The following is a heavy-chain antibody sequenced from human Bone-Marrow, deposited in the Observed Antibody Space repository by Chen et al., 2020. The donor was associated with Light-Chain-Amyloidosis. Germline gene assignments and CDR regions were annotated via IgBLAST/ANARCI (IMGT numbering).Heavy chain of an antibody. CDR1: GGSFSGYY. CDR2: INHSGST. Sequence: QVQLQESGPGLVKPSETLSLTCAVYGGSFSGYYWSWIRQPPGKGLEWIGEINHSGSTYYNPSLKSRVTISVDMSKNQFSLILSSVTAADTAVYHCAREVPAVKKNYMDVWGKGTTVIVSS. V-gene: IGHV4-34*09. CDR3: AREVPAVKKNYMDV. D-gene: IGHD2-2*01. J-gene: IGHJ6*03.